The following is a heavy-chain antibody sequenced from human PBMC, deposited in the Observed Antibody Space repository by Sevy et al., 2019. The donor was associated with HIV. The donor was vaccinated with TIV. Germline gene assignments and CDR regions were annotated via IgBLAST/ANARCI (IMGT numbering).Heavy chain of an antibody. V-gene: IGHV3-74*01. J-gene: IGHJ6*03. CDR2: INSDGSST. CDR3: TRGDPIVPPAGYYYHLDV. Sequence: GGSLRLSCVASGFTFDSYCMHWVRQAPGKGLEWVSRINSDGSSTPYADSVKGRFTISRDNAKNTLYLQLNRLGAEDTAVYYYTRGDPIVPPAGYYYHLDVWGKGTTVTVSS. D-gene: IGHD1-26*01. CDR1: GFTFDSYC.